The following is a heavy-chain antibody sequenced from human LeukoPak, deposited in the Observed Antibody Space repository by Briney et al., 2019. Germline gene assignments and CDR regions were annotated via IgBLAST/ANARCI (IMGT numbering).Heavy chain of an antibody. CDR3: ASSYSGSYYDY. CDR1: GFTFSSYS. D-gene: IGHD1-26*01. V-gene: IGHV3-48*04. CDR2: ISSSSSTI. J-gene: IGHJ4*02. Sequence: GGSLRLSCAASGFTFSSYSMNWVRQAPGKGLEWVSYISSSSSTIYYADSVKGRFTISRDNAKNSLYLQMNSLRAEDTAVYYCASSYSGSYYDYWGQGTLVTVSS.